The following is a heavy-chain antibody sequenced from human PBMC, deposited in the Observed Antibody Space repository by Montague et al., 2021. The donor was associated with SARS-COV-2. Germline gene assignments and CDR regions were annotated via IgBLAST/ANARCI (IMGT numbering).Heavy chain of an antibody. CDR3: GGGVNFDY. D-gene: IGHD3-3*01. CDR1: GVTFSNYP. V-gene: IGHV1-69*13. J-gene: IGHJ4*02. CDR2: IIPMFGTG. Sequence: SVKVSCKASGVTFSNYPISWVRQAPEQGPEWMGGIIPMFGTGNYAQKFQGRLTFTADEATNTAYMELSSLRSEDTAVYYCGGGVNFDYWGQGTLVIVSS.